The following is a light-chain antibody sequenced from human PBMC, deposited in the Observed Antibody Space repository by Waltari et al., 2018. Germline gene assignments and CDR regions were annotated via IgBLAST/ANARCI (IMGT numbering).Light chain of an antibody. J-gene: IGKJ2*01. V-gene: IGKV3-20*01. Sequence: EIVLTQSPGSLSLSPGERATLSCRASQSVDNTYLAWYQQKPGQAPRLLIFAASSRATGIPDRFSGGGSGTDFTLTSSRLEPEDFAVYYCHHYGGSLPNTFGQGTKLEIK. CDR2: AAS. CDR3: HHYGGSLPNT. CDR1: QSVDNTY.